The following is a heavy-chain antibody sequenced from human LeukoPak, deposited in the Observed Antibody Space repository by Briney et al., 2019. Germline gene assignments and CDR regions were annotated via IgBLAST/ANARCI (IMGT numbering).Heavy chain of an antibody. CDR1: GVSLNDYY. CDR2: IHYSGST. V-gene: IGHV4-59*12. CDR3: ASHRQRSSGYFGSGHDGFDI. Sequence: SETLSLPCTLSGVSLNDYYWLWIRQPPGKGLEWIGYIHYSGSTNYKPSLKSPVTISLDTSKKQFSLNLTSVTAADTAMYYCASHRQRSSGYFGSGHDGFDIWGQGTMVTVSS. D-gene: IGHD3-22*01. J-gene: IGHJ3*02.